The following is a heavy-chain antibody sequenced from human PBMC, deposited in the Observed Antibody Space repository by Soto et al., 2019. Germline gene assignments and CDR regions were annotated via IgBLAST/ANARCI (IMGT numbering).Heavy chain of an antibody. J-gene: IGHJ4*02. Sequence: SETLSLTCTVSGGSISSSSCYWGWIRQPTGKGLVGVGSIYYSRNTNYNPSLKISVTISIYTAKNQFNLKLSTVTAADTAVYYGAVNYLAGDSSGYFDYWGQGTLVTVSS. CDR2: IYYSRNT. V-gene: IGHV4-39*06. CDR3: AVNYLAGDSSGYFDY. CDR1: GGSISSSSCY. D-gene: IGHD3-22*01.